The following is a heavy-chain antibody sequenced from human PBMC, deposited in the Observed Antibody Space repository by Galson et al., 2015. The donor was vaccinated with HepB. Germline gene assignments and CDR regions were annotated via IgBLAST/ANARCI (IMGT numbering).Heavy chain of an antibody. CDR3: ARRWGYSSSWDGGMHYDGMDV. D-gene: IGHD6-13*01. CDR1: GYSFTSYG. V-gene: IGHV1-18*04. CDR2: IITYNAIT. Sequence: SVKVSCKASGYSFTSYGFSWVRQAPGQGLEWMAWIITYNAITNYAQKFQGKVTLTTDTSTSTAYMELRSLRSDDTAVYYCARRWGYSSSWDGGMHYDGMDVWGQGTTGTVS. J-gene: IGHJ6*02.